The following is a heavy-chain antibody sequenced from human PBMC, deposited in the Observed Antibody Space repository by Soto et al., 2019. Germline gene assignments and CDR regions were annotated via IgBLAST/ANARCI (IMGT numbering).Heavy chain of an antibody. CDR1: GGSFSGYY. CDR2: INHSGST. Sequence: SETLSLTCAVYGGSFSGYYWSWIRQPPGKGLEWIGEINHSGSTNYNPSLKSRVTISVDTSKNQSSLKLSSVTAADTAVYYCARDLGDDFWSGPFDPWGQGTLVTVSS. V-gene: IGHV4-34*01. J-gene: IGHJ5*02. CDR3: ARDLGDDFWSGPFDP. D-gene: IGHD3-3*01.